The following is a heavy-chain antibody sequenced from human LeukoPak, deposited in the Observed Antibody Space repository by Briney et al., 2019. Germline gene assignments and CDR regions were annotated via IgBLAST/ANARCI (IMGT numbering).Heavy chain of an antibody. Sequence: GGSLRPSCAASGFTFSSYAMSWVRQAPGKGLEWVSAISGSGGSTYYADSVKGRFTISRDNSKNTLYLQMNSLRAEDTAVYYCAKDHAPSSGSFDYWGQGTLVTVSS. CDR1: GFTFSSYA. J-gene: IGHJ4*02. D-gene: IGHD6-19*01. CDR2: ISGSGGST. V-gene: IGHV3-23*01. CDR3: AKDHAPSSGSFDY.